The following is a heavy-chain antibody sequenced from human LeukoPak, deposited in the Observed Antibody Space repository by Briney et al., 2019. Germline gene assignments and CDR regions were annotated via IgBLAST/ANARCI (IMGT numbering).Heavy chain of an antibody. CDR1: GFTFSSNG. D-gene: IGHD1-26*01. J-gene: IGHJ4*02. CDR2: IWYDGSKK. CDR3: ARMSGSHIDY. V-gene: IGHV3-33*01. Sequence: GGSLRLSCAASGFTFSSNGMHWVRQAPGKGLEWVAVIWYDGSKKYYADSVKGRLTISRDNSKNTLDLQMDSLRAEDTAVYYCARMSGSHIDYWGQGTLVTVSS.